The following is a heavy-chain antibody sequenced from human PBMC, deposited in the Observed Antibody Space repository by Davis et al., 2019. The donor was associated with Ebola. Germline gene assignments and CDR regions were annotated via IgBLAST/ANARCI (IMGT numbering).Heavy chain of an antibody. CDR1: GFTFSSYD. J-gene: IGHJ4*02. D-gene: IGHD3-3*01. V-gene: IGHV3-13*01. CDR3: TRDTYYDFWSGYPYFDY. CDR2: IGTAGDT. Sequence: GESLKISCAASGFTFSSYDMHWVRQATGKGLEWVSAIGTAGDTYYPGSVKGRFTISRENAKNSLYLQMNSLRAEDTAVYYCTRDTYYDFWSGYPYFDYWGQGTLVTVSS.